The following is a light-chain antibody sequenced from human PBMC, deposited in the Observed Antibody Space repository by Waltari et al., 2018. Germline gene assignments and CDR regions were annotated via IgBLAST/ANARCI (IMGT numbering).Light chain of an antibody. J-gene: IGLJ7*01. Sequence: QSDLTQPASVSGSPGQSITISCAGTSNDVGFYNLVSWYQHHPGKVPTLIISEVRERPSGVFNRCSGSKSGNTAALTISGLQAEDEADYYCYSYVGASSGVFGGGTQLTVL. CDR1: SNDVGFYNL. CDR2: EVR. V-gene: IGLV2-23*02. CDR3: YSYVGASSGV.